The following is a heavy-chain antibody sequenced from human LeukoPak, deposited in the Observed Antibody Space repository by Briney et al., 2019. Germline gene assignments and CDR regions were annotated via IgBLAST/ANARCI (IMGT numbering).Heavy chain of an antibody. CDR2: ISSSSSFI. CDR3: ARDHMVRGEIDY. J-gene: IGHJ4*02. CDR1: GYTFSSHS. V-gene: IGHV3-21*01. D-gene: IGHD3-10*01. Sequence: GGSLRLSCAASGYTFSSHSMNWVRQAPGRGLEWVSSISSSSSFIYYADSVKGRFTISRDNAKNSLYLQMNSLRAEDTAVYYCARDHMVRGEIDYWGQGTLVTVSS.